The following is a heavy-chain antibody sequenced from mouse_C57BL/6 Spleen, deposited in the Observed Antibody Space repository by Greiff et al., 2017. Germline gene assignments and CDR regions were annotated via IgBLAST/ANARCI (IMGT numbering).Heavy chain of an antibody. CDR3: ARAPYGAWFAY. V-gene: IGHV5-17*01. Sequence: EVKVVESGGGLVKPGGSLKLSCAASGFTFSDYGMHWVRQAPEQGLEWVAYISSGSSTIYYADTVKGRFTISRDNAKNTLFLQMTSLRSEDTAMYYCARAPYGAWFAYWGQGTLVTVSA. CDR2: ISSGSSTI. D-gene: IGHD1-1*01. CDR1: GFTFSDYG. J-gene: IGHJ3*01.